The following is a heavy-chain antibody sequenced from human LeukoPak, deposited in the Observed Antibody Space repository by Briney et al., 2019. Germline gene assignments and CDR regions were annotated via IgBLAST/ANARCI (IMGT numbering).Heavy chain of an antibody. Sequence: GGSLRLSCASSGFTFSSYEMNWVRQAPGKGLEWLSYISSSGGPIYYADSVKGRFTISRDNAKNSLYLQMNSLRAEDTAVYYCARGSSNFDYWGQGTLVTVPS. CDR1: GFTFSSYE. D-gene: IGHD6-13*01. CDR3: ARGSSNFDY. CDR2: ISSSGGPI. V-gene: IGHV3-48*03. J-gene: IGHJ4*02.